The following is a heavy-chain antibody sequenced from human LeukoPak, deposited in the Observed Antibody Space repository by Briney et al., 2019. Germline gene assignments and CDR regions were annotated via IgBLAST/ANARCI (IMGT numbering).Heavy chain of an antibody. CDR3: ASPISYYYDSSGPSYDY. CDR1: GFTFSSYA. D-gene: IGHD3-22*01. V-gene: IGHV3-23*01. CDR2: ISGSGGST. J-gene: IGHJ4*02. Sequence: GGSLRLSCAASGFTFSSYAMSWVRQAPGKGLEWVSAISGSGGSTYYADSVKGRFTISRDNSKNTLYLQMNSLRAEDTAVYYCASPISYYYDSSGPSYDYWGQGTLVTVST.